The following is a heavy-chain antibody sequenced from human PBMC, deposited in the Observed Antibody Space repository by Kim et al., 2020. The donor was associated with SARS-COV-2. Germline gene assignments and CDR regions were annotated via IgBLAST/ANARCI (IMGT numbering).Heavy chain of an antibody. Sequence: SVKVSCKASGGTFSSYAINWVRQAPGQGLEWMGGIIPIFGTANYAQKFQGRVTITADKSTSTAYMELSSLRSEDTAVYYCATPVPLYYYGSGSYYKPGAFDIWGQGTMVTVSS. V-gene: IGHV1-69*06. CDR2: IIPIFGTA. J-gene: IGHJ3*02. D-gene: IGHD3-10*01. CDR1: GGTFSSYA. CDR3: ATPVPLYYYGSGSYYKPGAFDI.